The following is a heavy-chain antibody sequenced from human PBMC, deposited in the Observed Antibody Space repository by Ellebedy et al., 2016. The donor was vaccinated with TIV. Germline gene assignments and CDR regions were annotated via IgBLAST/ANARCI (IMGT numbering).Heavy chain of an antibody. CDR1: GYGFSSYW. V-gene: IGHV5-51*01. CDR2: ISPGDSDT. CDR3: ARGSTVTTLVY. Sequence: KVSXXGSGYGFSSYWIAWVRQMPGKGLEWMGVISPGDSDTKYSPSFQGQVTISVDKSITTAYLQLNRLRASDTAMYFCARGSTVTTLVYWGQGTLVTVSS. D-gene: IGHD4-17*01. J-gene: IGHJ4*02.